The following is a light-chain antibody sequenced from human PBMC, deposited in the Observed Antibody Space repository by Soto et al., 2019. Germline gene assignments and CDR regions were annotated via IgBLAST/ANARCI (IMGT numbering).Light chain of an antibody. CDR3: SSYTSSITVI. J-gene: IGLJ2*01. CDR1: SSDVGGYNF. Sequence: QSALTQPASVSGSPRQSITISCTGTSSDVGGYNFVSWYQQHPGKAPKLIIYDVSDRPSGVSNRFSGSKSGNTASLTISGLQAEDEADYYCSSYTSSITVIFGGGTKVTVL. V-gene: IGLV2-14*03. CDR2: DVS.